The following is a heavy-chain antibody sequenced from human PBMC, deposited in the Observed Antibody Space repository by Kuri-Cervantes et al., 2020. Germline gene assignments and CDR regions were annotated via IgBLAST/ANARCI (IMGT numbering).Heavy chain of an antibody. Sequence: LSLTCAASGFTFSSYGMHWVRQAPGKGLEWVAVISYDGSNKYYADSVKGRFTISRDNSKNTLYLQMNSLRAEDTAVYYCARGTGLTDQWAVDYWGQGTLVTVSS. CDR2: ISYDGSNK. V-gene: IGHV3-30*03. CDR1: GFTFSSYG. D-gene: IGHD2-8*02. J-gene: IGHJ4*02. CDR3: ARGTGLTDQWAVDY.